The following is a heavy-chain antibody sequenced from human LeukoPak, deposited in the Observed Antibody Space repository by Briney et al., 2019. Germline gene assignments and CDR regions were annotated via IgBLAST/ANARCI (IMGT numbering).Heavy chain of an antibody. V-gene: IGHV3-30*04. Sequence: GRSLRLSCAASGFTFSSYAMHWVRQAPGKGLEWVAVISYDGSNKYYADSVKGRFTISRDNSKNTLYLQMNSLRAEDTAVYYCAKDRYDFADYWGQGTLVTVSS. CDR2: ISYDGSNK. CDR3: AKDRYDFADY. CDR1: GFTFSSYA. D-gene: IGHD3-3*01. J-gene: IGHJ4*02.